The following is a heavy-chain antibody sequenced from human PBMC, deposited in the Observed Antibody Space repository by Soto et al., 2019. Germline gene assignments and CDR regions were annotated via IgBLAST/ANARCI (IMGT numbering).Heavy chain of an antibody. CDR1: VGSISSYY. Sequence: SETLSLTCTVSVGSISSYYWSWIRQPPGKGLEWIGYIYYSGSTNYNPSLKSRVTISVDTSKNQFSLKLSSVTAAYTAVYYCAREILGYCSGGSCYSARRVHWFEPWGQGTMVTVSS. CDR2: IYYSGST. D-gene: IGHD2-15*01. CDR3: AREILGYCSGGSCYSARRVHWFEP. J-gene: IGHJ5*02. V-gene: IGHV4-59*01.